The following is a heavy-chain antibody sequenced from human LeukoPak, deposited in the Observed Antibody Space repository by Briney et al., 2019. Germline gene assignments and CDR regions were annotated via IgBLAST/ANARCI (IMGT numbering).Heavy chain of an antibody. CDR2: ISYDGSNK. CDR3: AKALGGAFDI. CDR1: GFTFSSYG. Sequence: GGSLRPSCAPSGFTFSSYGMNWVRQAPGKGLEWVAVISYDGSNKYYADSVKGRFTISRDNSKNTLYLQMNSLRAEDTAVYYCAKALGGAFDIWGQGTMVTVSS. V-gene: IGHV3-30*18. J-gene: IGHJ3*02.